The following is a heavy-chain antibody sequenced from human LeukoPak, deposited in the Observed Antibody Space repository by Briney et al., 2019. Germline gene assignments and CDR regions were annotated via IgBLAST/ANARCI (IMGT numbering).Heavy chain of an antibody. D-gene: IGHD2-15*01. J-gene: IGHJ4*02. CDR3: ARYCSGVSCYSGYDY. CDR1: GXTFSTYA. Sequence: GGSLRLSCAASGXTFSTYAMHWVRQTPGKGLEYVSAISTNGGGTYYANSVKGRFTISRDNSKNTLYLQMGSLRAEDMAVYYCARYCSGVSCYSGYDYWGQGTLVTVSS. CDR2: ISTNGGGT. V-gene: IGHV3-64*01.